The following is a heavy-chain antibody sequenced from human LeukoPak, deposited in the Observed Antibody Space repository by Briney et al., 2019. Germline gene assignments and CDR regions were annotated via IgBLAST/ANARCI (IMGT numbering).Heavy chain of an antibody. D-gene: IGHD2-2*01. V-gene: IGHV4-4*07. Sequence: SETLSLTCNVSGGSISSYYWSWIRQPAGKGLEWIGRIYTSGSTNYNPSLKSRVTMSVDTSKNQFSLKLSSVTAADTAVYYCAGQYCSSTSCYDLDYWGQGTLVTVSS. CDR2: IYTSGST. CDR3: AGQYCSSTSCYDLDY. J-gene: IGHJ4*02. CDR1: GGSISSYY.